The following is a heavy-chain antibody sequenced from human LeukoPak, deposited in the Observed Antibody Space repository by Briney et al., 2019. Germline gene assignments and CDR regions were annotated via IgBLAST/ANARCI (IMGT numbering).Heavy chain of an antibody. CDR3: ARVGGWTTLNYFDY. CDR1: GGSFSGYY. Sequence: SETLSLTCAVYGGSFSGYYWSWIRQPPGKGMEWIGEINHSGSTNYNPSLKSRVTISVDTSKNQFSLKLSSVTAADTAVYYCARVGGWTTLNYFDYWGQGTLVTVSS. J-gene: IGHJ4*02. V-gene: IGHV4-34*01. CDR2: INHSGST. D-gene: IGHD4-11*01.